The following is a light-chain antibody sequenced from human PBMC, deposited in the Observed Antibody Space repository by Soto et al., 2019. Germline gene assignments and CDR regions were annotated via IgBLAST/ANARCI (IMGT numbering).Light chain of an antibody. CDR2: KAS. J-gene: IGKJ2*01. CDR1: QSINNW. CDR3: QQYNSYPHT. V-gene: IGKV1-5*03. Sequence: DIQMTQSPSTLFASVGDRVNITCRASQSINNWFAWYQQRPGTAPKLLIYKASTLQTGVPSRFSGSASGTEITLTISSLQPDDFATYYGQQYNSYPHTFGQGTKLEIK.